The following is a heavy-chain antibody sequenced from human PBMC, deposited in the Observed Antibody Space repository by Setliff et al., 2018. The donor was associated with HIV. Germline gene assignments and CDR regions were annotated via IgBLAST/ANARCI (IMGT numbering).Heavy chain of an antibody. J-gene: IGHJ4*02. Sequence: GGSLRLSCATTGFTFSSDGMTWVRQAPGKGLEWVSTISDLESTTYYADSVKGRFTISRDNAKNSLFLQMNSLRADDTAVYYCARDGSIVATPLLDSWGQGTLVTVSS. CDR1: GFTFSSDG. CDR2: ISDLESTT. V-gene: IGHV3-23*01. D-gene: IGHD5-12*01. CDR3: ARDGSIVATPLLDS.